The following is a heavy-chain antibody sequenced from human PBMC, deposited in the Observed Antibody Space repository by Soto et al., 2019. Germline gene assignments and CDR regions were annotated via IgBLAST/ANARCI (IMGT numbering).Heavy chain of an antibody. V-gene: IGHV3-66*01. CDR3: EGTNLEAFDM. CDR1: GFSVSSNY. Sequence: EVQLVESGGGLVQRGGSLRLSCAASGFSVSSNYMSWVRQAPGKGLEWVSVIYDGGSTYYADSVKGRFTISRDSFKNTLYLQMDSLRVEDTAVYYCEGTNLEAFDMWGQGTMVTVSS. J-gene: IGHJ3*02. CDR2: IYDGGST. D-gene: IGHD2-2*01.